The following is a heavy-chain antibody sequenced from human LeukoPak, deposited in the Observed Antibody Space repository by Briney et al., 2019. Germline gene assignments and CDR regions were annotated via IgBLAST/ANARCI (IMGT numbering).Heavy chain of an antibody. CDR3: AKYDILTGYSY. CDR2: IYHSGST. J-gene: IGHJ4*02. CDR1: GYSISSGYY. D-gene: IGHD3-9*01. V-gene: IGHV4-38-2*02. Sequence: SETLSLTCTVSGYSISSGYYWGWIRQPPGKGLEWIGSIYHSGSTYYNPSLKSRVTVSVDTSKNQFSLKLSSVTAVDTAVYYCAKYDILTGYSYWGQGTLVTVSS.